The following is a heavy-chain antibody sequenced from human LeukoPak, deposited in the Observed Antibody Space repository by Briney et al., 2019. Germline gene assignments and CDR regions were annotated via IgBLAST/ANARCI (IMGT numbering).Heavy chain of an antibody. J-gene: IGHJ4*02. V-gene: IGHV3-49*03. CDR2: IRSKAYGGTT. Sequence: GGSLRLSCTASGFTFGDYAMSWFRQAPGKGLEWVGFIRSKAYGGTTEYAASVKGRFPISRDDSKSIAYLQMNSLKTEDTAVYYCTRGVVGYGDYSYFDYWGQGTLVTVSP. CDR3: TRGVVGYGDYSYFDY. D-gene: IGHD4-17*01. CDR1: GFTFGDYA.